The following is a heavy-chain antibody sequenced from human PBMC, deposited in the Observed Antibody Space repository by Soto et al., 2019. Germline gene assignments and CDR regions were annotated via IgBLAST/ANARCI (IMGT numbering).Heavy chain of an antibody. V-gene: IGHV3-30-3*01. J-gene: IGHJ4*02. CDR2: ISYDGSNK. CDR1: GFTFSSYA. CDR3: ARDLTKYVDY. D-gene: IGHD2-8*01. Sequence: PGGSLRLSCAASGFTFSSYALHWVRQAPGKGLEWVALISYDGSNKYYGDSVEGRFTISRDNSKNTLYLQMDSLRAEDTAAYYRARDLTKYVDYWGQGTLVTVSS.